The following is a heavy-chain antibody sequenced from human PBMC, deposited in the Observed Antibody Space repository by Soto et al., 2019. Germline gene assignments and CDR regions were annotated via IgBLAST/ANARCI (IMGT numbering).Heavy chain of an antibody. V-gene: IGHV1-46*01. CDR3: ARASRLVAAAGHDALGI. J-gene: IGHJ3*02. D-gene: IGHD1-26*01. CDR2: INPRSGST. Sequence: GASLKVSCKASGYTFTTYYMCWVRKAPGQGLEWMGIINPRSGSTGYAQKFQGRVTMTRDTCTSTVYMELSSLRSEDTAMYYCARASRLVAAAGHDALGIWGEVTKATV. CDR1: GYTFTTYY.